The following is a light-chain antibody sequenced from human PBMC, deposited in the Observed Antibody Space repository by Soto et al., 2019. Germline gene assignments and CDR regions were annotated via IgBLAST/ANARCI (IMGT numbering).Light chain of an antibody. CDR1: ERIRTH. CDR2: DAS. J-gene: IGKJ2*01. V-gene: IGKV3-15*01. CDR3: QQYNNWPPDT. Sequence: DIVMTQSPATLSVSPGESATLSCRASERIRTHLAWYQHKPGQAPRVLIYDASTRAAGVPARFSGSGSGTEFTLTISSLQFEDFAVYYCQQYNNWPPDTFGQGTRLKIK.